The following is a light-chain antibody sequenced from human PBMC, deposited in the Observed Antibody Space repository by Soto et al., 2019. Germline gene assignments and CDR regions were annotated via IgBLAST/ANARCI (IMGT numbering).Light chain of an antibody. CDR2: SND. Sequence: QSVLTQPPSASGTPGQRITISCSGNSFNIGSNFVYWYQQLPGTAPKLLIYSNDQRPSGIPDRFSGSKSGTSASLAISGLGSEDEADYYCTTWDDTLSGRVFGGGTKVTVL. V-gene: IGLV1-47*02. CDR3: TTWDDTLSGRV. J-gene: IGLJ3*02. CDR1: SFNIGSNF.